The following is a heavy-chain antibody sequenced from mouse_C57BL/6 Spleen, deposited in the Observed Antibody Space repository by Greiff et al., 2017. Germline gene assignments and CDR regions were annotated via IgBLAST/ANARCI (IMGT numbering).Heavy chain of an antibody. CDR2: INPSSSYT. CDR3: ARSSDYYGSSLWYFDV. Sequence: VQLQQSGAELARPGASVKMSCKASGYTFTSYTMHWVKQRPGQGLEWIGYINPSSSYTKYNQKFKDKATLTADKSSSTAYMQLSSLTSEDSAVYYCARSSDYYGSSLWYFDVWGTGTTVTVSS. CDR1: GYTFTSYT. J-gene: IGHJ1*03. V-gene: IGHV1-4*01. D-gene: IGHD1-1*01.